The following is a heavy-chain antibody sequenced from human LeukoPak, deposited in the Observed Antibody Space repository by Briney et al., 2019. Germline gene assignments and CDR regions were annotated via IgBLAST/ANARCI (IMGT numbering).Heavy chain of an antibody. J-gene: IGHJ6*03. D-gene: IGHD2/OR15-2a*01. CDR2: IRYDGSNK. V-gene: IGHV3-30*02. Sequence: PGGSLRLSCAASGFTFSSYGMHWVRQAPGKGLEWVAFIRYDGSNKYYADSVKGRFTISRDNSKNTLYLQMNSLRAEDTAVYYCAKEVVLQAFYYYMDVWGKGTTVTVSS. CDR1: GFTFSSYG. CDR3: AKEVVLQAFYYYMDV.